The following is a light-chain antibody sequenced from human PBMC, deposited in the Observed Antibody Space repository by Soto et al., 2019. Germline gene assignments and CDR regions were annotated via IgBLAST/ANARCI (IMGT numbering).Light chain of an antibody. CDR1: QSIGKY. Sequence: DIQMTQSPSSLSASVGDRVTITCRASQSIGKYLNWYQQKPGIAPKLLVHSASTLQSGVPSRFSGSGSGSDFTLTITSLQPEDRATYFCQQSYSTGLTFVGGTKVEI. V-gene: IGKV1-39*01. CDR3: QQSYSTGLT. CDR2: SAS. J-gene: IGKJ4*01.